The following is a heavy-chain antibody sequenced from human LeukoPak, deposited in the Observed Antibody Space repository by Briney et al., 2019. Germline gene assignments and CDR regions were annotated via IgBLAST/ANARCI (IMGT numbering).Heavy chain of an antibody. CDR2: ISAYNGNT. Sequence: ASVKVSCKASGYTFTSYGISWVRQAPGQGLEWMGWISAYNGNTNYVQKLQGRVTMTTDTSTSTAYMELRSLRSDDTAVYYCARTLTTVTTPDDAFDIWGQGTMVTVSS. CDR1: GYTFTSYG. CDR3: ARTLTTVTTPDDAFDI. V-gene: IGHV1-18*01. J-gene: IGHJ3*02. D-gene: IGHD4-17*01.